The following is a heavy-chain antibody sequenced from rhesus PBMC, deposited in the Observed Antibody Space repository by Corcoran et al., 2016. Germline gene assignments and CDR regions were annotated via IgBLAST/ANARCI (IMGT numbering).Heavy chain of an antibody. V-gene: IGHV3S5*01. Sequence: EVQLVESGGGLVQPGGSLRLSCAASGFTFSSYGMSWVRLAPGKGLELVSYIINGGGRTDYADSGKGRFTISRDNSKNTLSLQMNSLRAEDTAVYYCAKDTGIQLQLDYWGQGVLVTVSS. J-gene: IGHJ4*01. CDR2: YIINGGGRT. CDR1: GFTFSSYG. D-gene: IGHD5-12*01. CDR3: AKDTGIQLQLDY.